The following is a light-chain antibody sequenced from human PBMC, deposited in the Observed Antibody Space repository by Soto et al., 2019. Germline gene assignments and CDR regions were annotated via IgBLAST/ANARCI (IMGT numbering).Light chain of an antibody. CDR3: QQYNKWPLT. CDR2: GAS. CDR1: QSIINY. Sequence: DIQMTQSPSSLSASVGDRVTITCRASQSIINYLAWYQQKPGKAPKLLIYGASTLQSGVPSRFSGSGSGTDFTLTISSLQSEDFAVYYCQQYNKWPLTFGPGTKVDIK. V-gene: IGKV1-9*01. J-gene: IGKJ3*01.